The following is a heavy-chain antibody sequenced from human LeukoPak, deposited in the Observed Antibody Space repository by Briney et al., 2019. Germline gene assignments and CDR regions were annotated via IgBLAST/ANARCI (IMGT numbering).Heavy chain of an antibody. D-gene: IGHD3-22*01. J-gene: IGHJ6*02. V-gene: IGHV4-34*01. CDR3: ARGRIAKIVVVHSFHYGMDV. CDR1: GGSFTDYF. CDR2: INDYTGNT. Sequence: PSETLSLTCDVFGGSFTDYFWTWVRQSPGKGLEWIGEINDYTGNTNFNPSLNSRVSISLEKSKNQFSLELRSVTAAETAVYYCARGRIAKIVVVHSFHYGMDVWGQGTTVTVSS.